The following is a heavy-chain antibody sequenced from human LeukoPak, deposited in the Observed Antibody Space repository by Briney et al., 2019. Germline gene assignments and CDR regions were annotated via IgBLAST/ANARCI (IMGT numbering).Heavy chain of an antibody. CDR2: ISSSGSTI. CDR1: GFTFSDYY. V-gene: IGHV3-11*01. D-gene: IGHD6-19*01. CDR3: ARSIAVAVYFDY. J-gene: IGHJ4*02. Sequence: GGSLRLSCAASGFTFSDYYMSWIRQAPGKGLEWVSYISSSGSTIYYADSVKGRFTISRDNAKNSLYLQMNSLRAEDTAVFYCARSIAVAVYFDYWGQGTLVTVSS.